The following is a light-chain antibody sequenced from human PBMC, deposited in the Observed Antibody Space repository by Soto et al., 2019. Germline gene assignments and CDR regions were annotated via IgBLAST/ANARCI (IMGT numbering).Light chain of an antibody. J-gene: IGKJ1*01. CDR1: QSISNW. CDR3: QQYNSYS. Sequence: IQLTQSPSTLPSSVGDRVTLTCRASQSISNWLAWYQQKPGTAPKLLIYHASILETAVPSRFSGNGSGTEFTLTISSLKPGEFATYYCQQYNSYSFGQGSRVEIK. V-gene: IGKV1-5*01. CDR2: HAS.